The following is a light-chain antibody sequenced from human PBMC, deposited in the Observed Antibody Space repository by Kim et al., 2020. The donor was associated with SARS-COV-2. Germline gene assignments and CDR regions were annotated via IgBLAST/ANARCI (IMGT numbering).Light chain of an antibody. J-gene: IGKJ2*01. CDR3: QQYYSYPRT. Sequence: SASTGDRVTITCRARQGISSYLAWYQQKPGKAPKPLIYAASTLQSGVPSRFSGSGSGTDFTLTISCLQSEDFATYYCQQYYSYPRTFGQGTKLEI. CDR1: QGISSY. V-gene: IGKV1-8*01. CDR2: AAS.